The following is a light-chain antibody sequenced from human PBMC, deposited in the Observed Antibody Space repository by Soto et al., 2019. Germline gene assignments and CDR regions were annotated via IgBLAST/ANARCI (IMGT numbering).Light chain of an antibody. CDR3: QHSGA. CDR2: DAS. CDR1: QSVSSW. Sequence: DIPMTQSPSTLSASVGDRVTLTCRASQSVSSWLAWYQQKPGKAPKLLIYDASSLESGVPSRFSGSESGTEFTLTISSLQPDDFATYYCQHSGAFGQGTKVEIK. V-gene: IGKV1-5*01. J-gene: IGKJ1*01.